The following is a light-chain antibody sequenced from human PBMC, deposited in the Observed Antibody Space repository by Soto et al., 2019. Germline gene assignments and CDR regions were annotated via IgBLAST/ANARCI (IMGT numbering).Light chain of an antibody. V-gene: IGKV3-11*01. CDR1: QSVSSY. J-gene: IGKJ5*01. Sequence: EIVLTQSPATLSLSPGESATLSCRASQSVSSYFAWYQQKPGQAPRLLIYDASNRATGIPGRFSGSGSGTGFTLTITSLLPEDYVVYYCQQRSNWPPRITFGQGTRLEIK. CDR2: DAS. CDR3: QQRSNWPPRIT.